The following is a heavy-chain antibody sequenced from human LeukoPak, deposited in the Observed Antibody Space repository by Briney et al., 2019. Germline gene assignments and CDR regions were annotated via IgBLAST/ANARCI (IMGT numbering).Heavy chain of an antibody. CDR3: AKDPRSYYDSSGYSDY. J-gene: IGHJ4*02. D-gene: IGHD3-22*01. CDR2: ISGSGGST. Sequence: GGSLRLSCAASGFTFSSYAMSWVRQAPGKGLEWVSAISGSGGSTYYADSVKGRFTISRDNSKNTLYLQMNSLRAEDTAVYYCAKDPRSYYDSSGYSDYWGQGTLVTVSS. V-gene: IGHV3-23*01. CDR1: GFTFSSYA.